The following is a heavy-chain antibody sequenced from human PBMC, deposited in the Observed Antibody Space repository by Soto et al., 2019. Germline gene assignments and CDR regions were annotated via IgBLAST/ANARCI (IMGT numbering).Heavy chain of an antibody. J-gene: IGHJ4*02. CDR3: ARDKKQLWLHPLDY. CDR1: GWTFGTYS. CDR2: INSDSDNI. Sequence: PGGSLRLSCAASGWTFGTYSMNWVRQAPGKGLEWIAYINSDSDNIMYADSVKGRFTISRDNSKNTLYLQMNSLRAEDTAVYYCARDKKQLWLHPLDYWGQGTLVTVSS. V-gene: IGHV3-48*01. D-gene: IGHD5-18*01.